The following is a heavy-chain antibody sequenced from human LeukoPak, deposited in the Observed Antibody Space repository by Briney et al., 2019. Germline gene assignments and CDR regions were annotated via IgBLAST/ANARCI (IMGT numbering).Heavy chain of an antibody. CDR3: AREPYYYDILTGYYHYFDY. V-gene: IGHV4-4*07. CDR2: IYTSGST. CDR1: GGSISSYY. Sequence: SETLSLTCTVSGGSISSYYWSWIRQPAGKGLEWIGRIYTSGSTNYNPSLKSRVTMSVDTSKNQFSLKLSSVTAADTAVYYCAREPYYYDILTGYYHYFDYWGQGTLVTVSS. J-gene: IGHJ4*02. D-gene: IGHD3-9*01.